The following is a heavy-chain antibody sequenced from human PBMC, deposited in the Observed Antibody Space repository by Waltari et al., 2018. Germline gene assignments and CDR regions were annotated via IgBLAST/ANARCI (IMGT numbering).Heavy chain of an antibody. J-gene: IGHJ4*02. V-gene: IGHV3-23*04. Sequence: EVQLVESGGGLVQPGGSLRLSCAASGFTFSSYAMSWVRQAPGKGLEWVSAISGSGGRTYYADSVKGRFTISRDNSKNTLYLQMNSLRAEDTAVYYCANIDYYDSSGYYPFDYWGQGTLVTVSS. CDR2: ISGSGGRT. D-gene: IGHD3-22*01. CDR3: ANIDYYDSSGYYPFDY. CDR1: GFTFSSYA.